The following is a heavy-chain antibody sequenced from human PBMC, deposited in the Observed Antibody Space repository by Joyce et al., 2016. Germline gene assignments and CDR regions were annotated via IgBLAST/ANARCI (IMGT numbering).Heavy chain of an antibody. CDR2: IYLGAST. Sequence: QVQLQESGPGLVKPSGTLSLTCAVSGGSISSAHWWSWVRQPPGKGLEWIGEIYLGASTTYNPSRKSRVTISVDKSKNQLSLKMNSGTAADTAVYYCARNGAYSQDSWGQGTLVTVSS. CDR1: GGSISSAHW. D-gene: IGHD5-12*01. V-gene: IGHV4-4*02. J-gene: IGHJ5*01. CDR3: ARNGAYSQDS.